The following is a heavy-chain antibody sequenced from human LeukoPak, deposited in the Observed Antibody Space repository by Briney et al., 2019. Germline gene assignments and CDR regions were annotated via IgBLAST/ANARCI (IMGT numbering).Heavy chain of an antibody. Sequence: SETLSLTCTVSGGSISSYYWSWIRQPAGKGLEWIGRIYTSGSTNYNPSLKSRVTMSVDTSKNQFPLKLSSVTAADTAVYYCARSQLQVRAFDIWGQGTMVTVSS. J-gene: IGHJ3*02. CDR3: ARSQLQVRAFDI. V-gene: IGHV4-4*07. D-gene: IGHD5-24*01. CDR2: IYTSGST. CDR1: GGSISSYY.